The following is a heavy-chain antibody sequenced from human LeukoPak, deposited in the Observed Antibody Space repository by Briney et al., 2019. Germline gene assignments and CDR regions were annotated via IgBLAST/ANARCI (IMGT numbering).Heavy chain of an antibody. J-gene: IGHJ1*01. D-gene: IGHD3-22*01. CDR1: GFTFSSYA. CDR3: AKETYYYDSSGYLIEYFQH. CDR2: ISGSGGST. Sequence: GGSLRLSCAASGFTFSSYAMSWVRQAPGKGLEWVSGISGSGGSTYYADSVKVRFTISRDNSKNTLYLQMNSLRAEDTAVYYCAKETYYYDSSGYLIEYFQHWGQGTLVTVSS. V-gene: IGHV3-23*01.